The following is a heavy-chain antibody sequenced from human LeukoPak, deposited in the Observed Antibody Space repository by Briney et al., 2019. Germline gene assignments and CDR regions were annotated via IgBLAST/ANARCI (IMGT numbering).Heavy chain of an antibody. V-gene: IGHV3-23*01. Sequence: GGSLRLSCAASGFTFSCCAMHWVRQAPGKGLEWVSAVSANGGTTHYADSVKGRFTTSRDNSKNTLSLQMNSLRAEDTAVYYCAKEGVKDYYGSEWDYWGQGTLVTVSS. CDR3: AKEGVKDYYGSEWDY. CDR2: VSANGGTT. D-gene: IGHD3-10*01. CDR1: GFTFSCCA. J-gene: IGHJ4*02.